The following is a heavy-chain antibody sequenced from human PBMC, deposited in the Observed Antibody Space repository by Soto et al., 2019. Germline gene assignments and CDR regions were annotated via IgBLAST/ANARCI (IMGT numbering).Heavy chain of an antibody. V-gene: IGHV3-74*01. CDR3: ARGDRGAFDL. J-gene: IGHJ3*01. Sequence: EVQLVESGGGLVRPGGSLRLSCAASGFTFSYYWMHWVRQAPGKGLVWVSRIHSDGSSTTYADFVKGRFIISRDNGRNTVDLQMKRVRVEDTAVYYCARGDRGAFDLWGQGTVVTVSS. D-gene: IGHD1-26*01. CDR2: IHSDGSST. CDR1: GFTFSYYW.